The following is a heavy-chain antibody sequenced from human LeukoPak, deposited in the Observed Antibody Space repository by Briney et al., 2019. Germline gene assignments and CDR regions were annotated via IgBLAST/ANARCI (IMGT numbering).Heavy chain of an antibody. CDR1: GGSISTEFYW. V-gene: IGHV4-39*01. J-gene: IGHJ4*02. CDR3: ARQMGVGVWALDY. Sequence: SETLSLTCYVSGGSISTEFYWWGWLRQPPGKGLEWIGIIFHTGKTHDNPSLKSRVSMSVDTSENQFSLRLSAVTAADTAVYYCARQMGVGVWALDYWGQGTPVTVSS. CDR2: IFHTGKT. D-gene: IGHD3-16*01.